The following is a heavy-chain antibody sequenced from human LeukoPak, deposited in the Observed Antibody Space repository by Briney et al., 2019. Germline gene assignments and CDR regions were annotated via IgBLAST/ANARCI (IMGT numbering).Heavy chain of an antibody. J-gene: IGHJ3*02. CDR1: GYTFTSYY. D-gene: IGHD3-16*01. CDR3: ARAQTFGAFDI. Sequence: ASVKVSCKASGYTFTSYYMHWVRQAPGQGLEWMGIINPSGGSTSYAQKFQGRVTMTRDMSTSTVYMELSSLRSEDTAVHYCARAQTFGAFDIWGQGTMVTVSS. CDR2: INPSGGST. V-gene: IGHV1-46*01.